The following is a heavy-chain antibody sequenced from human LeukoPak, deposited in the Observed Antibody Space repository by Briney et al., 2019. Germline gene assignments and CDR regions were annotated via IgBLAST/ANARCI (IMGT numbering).Heavy chain of an antibody. CDR3: ARDRGDYGDGNYYGLDV. V-gene: IGHV3-11*05. CDR2: ISRSSYT. Sequence: LSLTCAVYGGSFSGYYWSWIRQAPGKGLEWVSYISRSSYTEYAGSVKGRFTISRDNAKNSLYLQLNSLRAEDTAVYYCARDRGDYGDGNYYGLDVWGQGTTVTVSS. CDR1: GGSFSGYY. J-gene: IGHJ6*02. D-gene: IGHD4/OR15-4a*01.